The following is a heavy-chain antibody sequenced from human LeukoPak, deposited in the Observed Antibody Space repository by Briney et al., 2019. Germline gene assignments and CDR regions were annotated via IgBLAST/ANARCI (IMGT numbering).Heavy chain of an antibody. CDR1: GYSFTSYW. CDR3: ALVPAAMAADFQH. J-gene: IGHJ1*01. CDR2: IYPGDSDT. V-gene: IGHV5-51*01. Sequence: GESLKISCKGSGYSFTSYWIGWVRQMPGKGLEWMGIIYPGDSDTRYSPSFQGQVTISADKSISTAYLQWSSLKASDTAMYYCALVPAAMAADFQHWGQGTLVTVSS. D-gene: IGHD2-2*01.